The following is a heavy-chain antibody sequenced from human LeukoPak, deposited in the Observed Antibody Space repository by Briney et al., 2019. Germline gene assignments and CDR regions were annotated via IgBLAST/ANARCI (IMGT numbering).Heavy chain of an antibody. V-gene: IGHV4-39*01. Sequence: SETLSLTCTVSGGSISSSFYYWGWIRQPPRKGLEWIGSSYYSGSTYYNPSLKSRVTISVDTSKNQFSLKLSSVTAADTAVYYCATALGDCSSTSCYTGGYYHYYGMDVWGQGTTVTVSS. CDR1: GGSISSSFYY. CDR2: SYYSGST. J-gene: IGHJ6*02. CDR3: ATALGDCSSTSCYTGGYYHYYGMDV. D-gene: IGHD2-2*02.